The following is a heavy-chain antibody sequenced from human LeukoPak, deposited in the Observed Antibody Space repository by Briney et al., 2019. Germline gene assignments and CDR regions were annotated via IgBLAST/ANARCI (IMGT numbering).Heavy chain of an antibody. D-gene: IGHD4-17*01. CDR2: IWYDGSKK. V-gene: IGHV3-33*01. CDR1: GFIFSNYG. Sequence: GGSLRLSCAASGFIFSNYGMHWIRQAPGKGLEWVAVIWYDGSKKNYADSVKGRFTISRDDSKNTLYLQMNSLRVEDTAVYFCARAYYGDGAWGQGTLVTVSS. CDR3: ARAYYGDGA. J-gene: IGHJ5*02.